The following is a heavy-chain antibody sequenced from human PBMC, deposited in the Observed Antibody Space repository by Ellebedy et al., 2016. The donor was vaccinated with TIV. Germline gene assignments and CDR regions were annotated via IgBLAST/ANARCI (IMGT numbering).Heavy chain of an antibody. V-gene: IGHV3-23*01. CDR3: AKLDSSGYYYGRFDY. CDR2: LRSIGVST. CDR1: GFTFRNFA. D-gene: IGHD3-22*01. Sequence: GGSLRLSCAASGFTFRNFAMTWVPQAPGRGLEWVSSLRSIGVSTDYADSVRGRVTISRDNSKNTLYLQMNSLRADDTALYYCAKLDSSGYYYGRFDYWGQGTLVTVSS. J-gene: IGHJ4*02.